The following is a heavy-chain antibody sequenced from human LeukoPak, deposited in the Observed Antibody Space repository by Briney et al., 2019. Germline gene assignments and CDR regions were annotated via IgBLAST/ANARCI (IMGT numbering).Heavy chain of an antibody. V-gene: IGHV4-4*07. Sequence: PSETLSLTCSVSGGSISSYSWSWIRQPAGKGLDWIGRIFSSGSSKYNPSLKSRVIMSVDTSKSQFSLKLSSVTAADTAVYYCAKGRGDAFDIWGQGTMVTVSS. J-gene: IGHJ3*02. CDR2: IFSSGSS. CDR1: GGSISSYS. D-gene: IGHD3-10*01. CDR3: AKGRGDAFDI.